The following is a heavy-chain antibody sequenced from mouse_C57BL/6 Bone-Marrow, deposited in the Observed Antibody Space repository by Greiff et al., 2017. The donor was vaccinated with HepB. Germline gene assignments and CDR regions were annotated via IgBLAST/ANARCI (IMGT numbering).Heavy chain of an antibody. CDR3: SRGGFDY. CDR2: INPSSGYT. J-gene: IGHJ2*01. V-gene: IGHV1-4*01. CDR1: GYTFTSYT. Sequence: VQLQQSGAELARPGASVKMSCKASGYTFTSYTMHWVKQRPGQGLEWIGYINPSSGYTKYNQKCKDKATLTTDKSSSTAYMQLNSLTSEDSAVYYCSRGGFDYWGQGTTLTVSS.